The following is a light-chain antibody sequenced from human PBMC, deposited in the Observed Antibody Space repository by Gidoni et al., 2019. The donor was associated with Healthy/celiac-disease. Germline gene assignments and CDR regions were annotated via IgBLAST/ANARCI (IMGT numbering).Light chain of an antibody. CDR1: QSVSSSY. J-gene: IGKJ4*01. CDR2: AAS. V-gene: IGKV3-20*01. CDR3: QQYGSSPRT. Sequence: EIVWTQAPGTLSLSPGERATLPCRASQSVSSSYLAWYQQKPGQAPRLLIYAASTRATGIPDRFSGSGSGTDFTLTVSRLEPEDFAVYYCQQYGSSPRTFGGGTKVEIK.